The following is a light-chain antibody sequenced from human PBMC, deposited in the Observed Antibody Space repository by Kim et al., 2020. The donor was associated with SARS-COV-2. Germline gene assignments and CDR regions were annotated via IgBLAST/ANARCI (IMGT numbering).Light chain of an antibody. J-gene: IGLJ3*02. CDR1: GDKY. Sequence: GDKYASWYQQKPGRSPVLVIFHDAKRPSGIPERFSGSNSGNTVTLTISGTQAMDEADYFCQAWDSTTVVFGGGTQLTVL. V-gene: IGLV3-1*01. CDR3: QAWDSTTVV. CDR2: HDA.